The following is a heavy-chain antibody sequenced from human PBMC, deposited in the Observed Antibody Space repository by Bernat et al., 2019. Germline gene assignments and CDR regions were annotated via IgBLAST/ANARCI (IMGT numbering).Heavy chain of an antibody. D-gene: IGHD6-19*01. CDR3: TRRSSSSGWSYFDY. CDR2: IKSKTDGGKT. CDR1: GFSFTNAW. J-gene: IGHJ4*02. V-gene: IGHV3-15*07. Sequence: EVQLVESGGGLVKPGGSLRLSCAASGFSFTNAWMNWVRQAPGKGLEWVGRIKSKTDGGKTDDAAPVNGNYTIQREDSKNTLYLKINSRKTEATAVYYCTRRSSSSGWSYFDYWGQGTLVTVSS.